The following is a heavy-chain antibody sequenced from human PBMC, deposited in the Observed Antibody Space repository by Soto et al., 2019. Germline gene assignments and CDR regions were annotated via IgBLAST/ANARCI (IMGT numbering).Heavy chain of an antibody. CDR1: GFPFDDYA. V-gene: IGHV3-9*01. J-gene: IGHJ4*02. D-gene: IGHD3-10*01. Sequence: PGGSLRLSCAASGFPFDDYAMDWVRQAPGKGLEWVSGITWNSGSMGYADSVKGRFTISRDNAKNSLYLQMNNLRAEDTALYYCVKDRGGQLLYYFDYWGQGTLVTVSS. CDR2: ITWNSGSM. CDR3: VKDRGGQLLYYFDY.